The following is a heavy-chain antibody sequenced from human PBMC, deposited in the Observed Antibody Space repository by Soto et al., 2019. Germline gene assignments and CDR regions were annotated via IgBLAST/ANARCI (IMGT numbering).Heavy chain of an antibody. D-gene: IGHD6-6*01. Sequence: EVQLVESGGGLVQPGGSLRLSCAASGFTFSSYWMSWVRQAPGKGLEWVANIKQDGSEKYYVDSVKGRFTISRDNAKNSLYLQMNSLRAEDTAVYYCARDPGIAARLAGGYYYYGMDVWGQGTTVTVSS. V-gene: IGHV3-7*03. CDR1: GFTFSSYW. J-gene: IGHJ6*02. CDR3: ARDPGIAARLAGGYYYYGMDV. CDR2: IKQDGSEK.